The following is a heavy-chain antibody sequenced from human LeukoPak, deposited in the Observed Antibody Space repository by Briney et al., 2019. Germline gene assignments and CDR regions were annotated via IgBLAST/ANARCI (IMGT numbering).Heavy chain of an antibody. CDR3: ARPYSYDDPFNS. J-gene: IGHJ4*02. CDR1: GYTFTGYY. CDR2: MNPNSGDT. V-gene: IGHV1-2*02. D-gene: IGHD3-3*01. Sequence: ASVKVSCKASGYTFTGYYLHWVRQAPGQGPEWMGWMNPNSGDTSYAPKFQGRVTMTRDASINTAYMELSRLTSDDTAVYFCARPYSYDDPFNSWGQGSLVTVSS.